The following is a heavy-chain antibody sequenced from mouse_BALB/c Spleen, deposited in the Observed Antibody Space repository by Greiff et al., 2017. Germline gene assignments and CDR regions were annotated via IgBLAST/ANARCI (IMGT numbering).Heavy chain of an antibody. CDR1: GFTFSSYD. D-gene: IGHD2-1*01. J-gene: IGHJ2*01. CDR2: ISSGGGST. Sequence: EVMLVESGGGLVKLGGSLKLSCAASGFTFSSYDMSWVRQTPEKRLEWVAYISSGGGSTYYPDTVKGRFTISRDNAKNTLYLQMSSLKSEDTAMYYCARHGNYYFDYWGQGTTLTVSS. CDR3: ARHGNYYFDY. V-gene: IGHV5-12-1*01.